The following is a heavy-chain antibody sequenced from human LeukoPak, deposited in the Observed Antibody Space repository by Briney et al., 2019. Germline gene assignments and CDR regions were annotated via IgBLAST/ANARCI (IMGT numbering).Heavy chain of an antibody. CDR3: AREAEMATIRDAFDI. Sequence: GGSLRLSCAASGLTFSSYSMNWVRQVPGKGLEWVSSISSSSYIYYADSVKGRFTISRDNAKNSLYLQMNSLRAEDTAVYYCAREAEMATIRDAFDIWGQGTMVTVSS. CDR1: GLTFSSYS. J-gene: IGHJ3*02. V-gene: IGHV3-21*01. CDR2: ISSSSYI. D-gene: IGHD5-24*01.